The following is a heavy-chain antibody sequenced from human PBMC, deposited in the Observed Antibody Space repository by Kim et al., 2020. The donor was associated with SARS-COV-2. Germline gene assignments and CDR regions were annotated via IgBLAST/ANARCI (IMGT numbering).Heavy chain of an antibody. CDR3: AKDRIGDDYYYYYGMDV. V-gene: IGHV3-30*18. CDR2: VSYDGSNR. CDR1: GFIFSSYG. Sequence: GGSLRLSCAASGFIFSSYGMHWVRQAPGKGLEWVAVVSYDGSNRYYADSVKGRFTISRDNSKNTLYLQMNSLRAQDTAVYYCAKDRIGDDYYYYYGMDVWGQGTTVTVSS. D-gene: IGHD3-16*01. J-gene: IGHJ6*02.